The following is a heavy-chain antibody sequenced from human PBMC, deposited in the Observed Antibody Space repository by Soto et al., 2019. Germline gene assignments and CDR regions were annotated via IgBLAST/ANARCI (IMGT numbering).Heavy chain of an antibody. CDR1: GYTFTTYG. D-gene: IGHD1-1*01. CDR3: ARDGERDTGLNFYYYLHAMDV. V-gene: IGHV1-18*04. CDR2: ISPYNGTT. Sequence: GASVKVSCKASGYTFTTYGISWVRQAPGQGLEWMGWISPYNGTTKYAEKFQGEMTMTTDTATSTAYMDLRSLRSDDTAVYYCARDGERDTGLNFYYYLHAMDVWGQGTTVTVSS. J-gene: IGHJ6*02.